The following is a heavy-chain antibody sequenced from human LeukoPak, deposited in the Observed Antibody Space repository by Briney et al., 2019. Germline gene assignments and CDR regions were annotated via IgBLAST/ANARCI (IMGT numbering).Heavy chain of an antibody. CDR1: GGSISSSSYY. D-gene: IGHD6-13*01. V-gene: IGHV4-39*07. CDR2: IYYSGNT. Sequence: SETLSLTCTVSGGSISSSSYYWGWIRQPPGKGLEWIGNIYYSGNTYYNSSLKSRVTISVDTSKNQFSLKLSSVTAADTAVYYCARVYYSNSYDYWYFDLWGRGTLVTVSS. CDR3: ARVYYSNSYDYWYFDL. J-gene: IGHJ2*01.